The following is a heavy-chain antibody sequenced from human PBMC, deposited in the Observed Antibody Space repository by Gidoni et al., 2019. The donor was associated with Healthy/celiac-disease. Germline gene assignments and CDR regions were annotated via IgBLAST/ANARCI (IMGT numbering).Heavy chain of an antibody. Sequence: EVQLVESGGGLVQPGGSLRLSCAAPGFTFISYWMRWARKAPGKGLEWVANIKQDGSEKYYVDAVKGRFPISRDNAKNSLYLQMNGLRAEDTAVYYCARDGIVVVTAIPIYYYYGMDVWGQGTTVTVSS. CDR3: ARDGIVVVTAIPIYYYYGMDV. J-gene: IGHJ6*02. CDR2: IKQDGSEK. CDR1: GFTFISYW. V-gene: IGHV3-7*01. D-gene: IGHD2-21*02.